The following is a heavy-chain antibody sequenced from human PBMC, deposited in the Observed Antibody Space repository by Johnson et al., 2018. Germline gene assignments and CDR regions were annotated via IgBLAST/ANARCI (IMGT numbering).Heavy chain of an antibody. Sequence: VQLVESGGGLVQHGGSLRLSCVASGFNFSHNDMHWVRQTTGRGLEWVSTIGPAGDTYYSGSVKGRFTISRENAKNSLYLQMNSLRAGDTAVYYCVRDSTMGGNYYYVMDVWGQGTTVTVSS. CDR1: GFNFSHND. CDR3: VRDSTMGGNYYYVMDV. D-gene: IGHD4/OR15-4a*01. CDR2: IGPAGDT. J-gene: IGHJ6*02. V-gene: IGHV3-13*04.